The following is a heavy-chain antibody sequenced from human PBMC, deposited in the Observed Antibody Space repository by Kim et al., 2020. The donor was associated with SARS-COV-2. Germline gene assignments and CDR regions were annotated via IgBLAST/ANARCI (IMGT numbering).Heavy chain of an antibody. CDR2: INPSGGST. V-gene: IGHV1-46*01. Sequence: ASVKVSCKASGYTFTSYYMHWVRQAPGQGLEWMGIINPSGGSTSYAQKFQGRVTMTRDTSTSTVYMELSSLRSEDTAVYYCARDSPDRIAAADVGFDYWGQGTLVTVSS. D-gene: IGHD6-13*01. J-gene: IGHJ4*02. CDR3: ARDSPDRIAAADVGFDY. CDR1: GYTFTSYY.